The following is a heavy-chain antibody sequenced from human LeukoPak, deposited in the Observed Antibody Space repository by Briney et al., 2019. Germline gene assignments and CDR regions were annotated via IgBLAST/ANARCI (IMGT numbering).Heavy chain of an antibody. CDR2: IRYDGSNK. V-gene: IGHV3-30*02. J-gene: IGHJ4*02. CDR3: ARDHCSWYYYDSSGYWACGLGFDY. D-gene: IGHD3-22*01. CDR1: GFTFSSYS. Sequence: GGSLRLSCAASGFTFSSYSMHWVRQAPGKGLEWVAFIRYDGSNKYYVDSVKGRFTISRDNSKNTLYLQMNSLRAEDTAVYYCARDHCSWYYYDSSGYWACGLGFDYWGQGTLVTVSS.